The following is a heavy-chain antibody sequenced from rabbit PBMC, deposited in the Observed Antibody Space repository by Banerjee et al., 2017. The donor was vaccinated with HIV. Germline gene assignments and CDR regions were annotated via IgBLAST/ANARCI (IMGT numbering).Heavy chain of an antibody. V-gene: IGHV1S40*01. D-gene: IGHD2-1*01. CDR1: GFSFSSSYY. Sequence: QSLEESGGDLVKPGASLTLTCTASGFSFSSSYYMCWVRQAPGKGLEWIACIYAGSSGFTYYASWAKGRFTISKTSSTTVTLQMTSLTAADTATYFCARGVYAGGDYPYYFNLWGQGTLVTVS. CDR2: IYAGSSGFT. CDR3: ARGVYAGGDYPYYFNL. J-gene: IGHJ4*01.